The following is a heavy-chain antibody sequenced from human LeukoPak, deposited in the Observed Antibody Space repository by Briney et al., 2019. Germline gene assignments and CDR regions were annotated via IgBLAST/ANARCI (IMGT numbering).Heavy chain of an antibody. CDR3: AREAQSDFDY. CDR2: IYHSGST. J-gene: IGHJ4*02. V-gene: IGHV4-38-2*02. Sequence: SETLSLTCTVSGYSISSGYYWGWIRQPPGKGLEWIGSIYHSGSTYYNPSLKSRVTISVDTSKNQFSLKLSSVTAADTAVYYCAREAQSDFDYWGQGTLVTVSS. CDR1: GYSISSGYY.